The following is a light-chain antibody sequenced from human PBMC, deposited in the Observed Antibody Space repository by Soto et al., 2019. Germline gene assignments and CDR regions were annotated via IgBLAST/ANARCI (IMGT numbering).Light chain of an antibody. Sequence: EIVLTQSPGTLSLSPGERATLSCRASQIVNNNYLAWHQQKSGQAPRLLIYGASTRATGIPARFSGSGFGTEFTLTISNLQSEDFAVYYCQQYNNWPSITFGQGTRLEI. CDR1: QIVNNN. CDR3: QQYNNWPSIT. CDR2: GAS. V-gene: IGKV3-15*01. J-gene: IGKJ5*01.